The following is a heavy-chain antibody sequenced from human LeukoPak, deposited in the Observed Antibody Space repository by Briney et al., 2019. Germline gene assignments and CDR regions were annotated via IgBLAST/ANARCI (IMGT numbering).Heavy chain of an antibody. CDR1: GGSVSSGSYY. D-gene: IGHD4-17*01. V-gene: IGHV4-61*01. Sequence: SETLSLTCTVSGGSVSSGSYYWSWIRQPPGKGLEWIGYIYYTGTTNYNPSLKSRVTISVDTSKNQFSLRLSSVTAADTAVYYCASKSSDHGELRFDYWGQGTLVTVSS. CDR3: ASKSSDHGELRFDY. CDR2: IYYTGTT. J-gene: IGHJ4*02.